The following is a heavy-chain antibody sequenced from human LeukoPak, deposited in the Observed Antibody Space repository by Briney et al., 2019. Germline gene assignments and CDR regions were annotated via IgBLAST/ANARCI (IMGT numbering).Heavy chain of an antibody. Sequence: SETLSLTCTVSGGSISSSYWGWIRQPPGEGLEWIGYISCSGSTKYNPSLKSRVTLSVDTSKNQFSLKVNSVTAADTAVYYCARRGVEMAPVRPDNWFDPWGQGTLATVSS. D-gene: IGHD5-24*01. J-gene: IGHJ5*02. V-gene: IGHV4-59*08. CDR1: GGSISSSY. CDR2: ISCSGST. CDR3: ARRGVEMAPVRPDNWFDP.